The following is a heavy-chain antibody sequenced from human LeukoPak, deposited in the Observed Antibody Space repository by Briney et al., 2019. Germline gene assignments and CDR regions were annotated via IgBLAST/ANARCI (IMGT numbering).Heavy chain of an antibody. CDR3: ARISSIAAFIDY. D-gene: IGHD6-6*01. Sequence: TSETLSLTCAVYGGSFSGYYWSWVRQAPGKGLEWVSAISGSGGSTYYADSVKGRFTISRDNSKNTLYLQMNSLRAEDTAVYYCARISSIAAFIDYWGQGTLVTVSS. CDR2: ISGSGGST. J-gene: IGHJ4*02. V-gene: IGHV3-23*01. CDR1: GGSFSGYY.